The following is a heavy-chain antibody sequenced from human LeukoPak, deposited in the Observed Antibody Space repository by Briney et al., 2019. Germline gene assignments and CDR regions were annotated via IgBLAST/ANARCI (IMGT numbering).Heavy chain of an antibody. J-gene: IGHJ3*02. CDR1: GYSISSGYY. V-gene: IGHV4-38-2*02. CDR2: IYHSGST. D-gene: IGHD6-13*01. CDR3: ATIQTSDFIGYSSSFDAFDI. Sequence: KPSETLSLTCTVSGYSISSGYYWGWIRQPPGKGLEWIGSIYHSGSTYYNPSLKSRVTISVDTSKNQFSLKLSSVTAADTAVYYCATIQTSDFIGYSSSFDAFDIWGQGTMVTVSS.